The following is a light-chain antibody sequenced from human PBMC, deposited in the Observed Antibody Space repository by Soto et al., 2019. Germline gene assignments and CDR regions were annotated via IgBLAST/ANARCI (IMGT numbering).Light chain of an antibody. CDR2: TAS. V-gene: IGKV1-6*01. Sequence: AIQMTQSPSSLSASVGDRITITCRASQGIRNDLGWYQQKPGKAPNLLIYTASSLQSGVPSRFSGSGSGTDFTLTISSLQPEDFATYYCLQDYFYPYTFGQGTKVEIK. CDR1: QGIRND. J-gene: IGKJ2*01. CDR3: LQDYFYPYT.